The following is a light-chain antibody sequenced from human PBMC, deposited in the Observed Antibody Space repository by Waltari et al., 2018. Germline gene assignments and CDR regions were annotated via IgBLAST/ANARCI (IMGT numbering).Light chain of an antibody. CDR2: QAS. Sequence: DIQMTQSPSTLSASVGDSLTITCRASQSVFDWLAWYQQKPGKAPKLLIYQASTLQNGVPSRFRASGSGTVFTLTINTLQPDDFATYYCQEYNSNSWTFGQGTKLEIK. CDR3: QEYNSNSWT. V-gene: IGKV1-5*03. J-gene: IGKJ1*01. CDR1: QSVFDW.